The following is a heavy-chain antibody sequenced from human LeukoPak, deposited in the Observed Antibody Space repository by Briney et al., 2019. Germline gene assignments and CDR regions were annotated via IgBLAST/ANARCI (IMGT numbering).Heavy chain of an antibody. CDR1: GFTFSDYY. V-gene: IGHV3-11*06. J-gene: IGHJ4*02. CDR2: ISSSNSYT. Sequence: GGSLRLSCAASGFTFSDYYITWVRQAPGKGLEWVSYISSSNSYTNYADSVKGRFTISRDNARNSLYLQVNSLRAEDTAVYYCARGLPYSSSPLEYWGQGTLVAVSS. CDR3: ARGLPYSSSPLEY. D-gene: IGHD6-13*01.